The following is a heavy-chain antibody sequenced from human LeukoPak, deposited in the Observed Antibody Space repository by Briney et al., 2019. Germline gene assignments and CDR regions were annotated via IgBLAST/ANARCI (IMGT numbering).Heavy chain of an antibody. D-gene: IGHD4-17*01. J-gene: IGHJ4*02. CDR1: GGSISSYY. V-gene: IGHV4-59*08. CDR3: ARHGLRRNYFDY. Sequence: SETLSLTCTVSGGSISSYYWSWIRQPPGKGLEWIGYIYYSGSTYYNPSLKSRVTISVDTSKNQFSLKLSSVTAADTAVYYCARHGLRRNYFDYWGQGTLVTVSS. CDR2: IYYSGST.